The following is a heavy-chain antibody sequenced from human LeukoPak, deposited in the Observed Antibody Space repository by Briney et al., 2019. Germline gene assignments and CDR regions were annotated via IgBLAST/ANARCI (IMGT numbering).Heavy chain of an antibody. D-gene: IGHD2-2*01. CDR1: GYTFTTYE. CDR2: MNPNSGDT. CDR3: AAMSTDDY. J-gene: IGHJ4*02. V-gene: IGHV1-8*01. Sequence: ASVKVSCKASGYTFTTYEIDWVRQAPGQGLEWMGWMNPNSGDTAYAQKFQGRVTMTRDTSITTDMEPSSLVSEDTAVYYCAAMSTDDYWGQGTLVTVSS.